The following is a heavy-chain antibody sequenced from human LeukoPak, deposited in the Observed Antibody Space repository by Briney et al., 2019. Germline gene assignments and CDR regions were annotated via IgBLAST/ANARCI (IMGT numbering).Heavy chain of an antibody. D-gene: IGHD3-22*01. CDR3: AKESSSGYYLWTY. J-gene: IGHJ4*02. Sequence: GSLRLSCAASGFTFSTYAMSWVRQAPGQGLEWVSAISGSGGSTYYADSVKGRFTISRDNSKNTLYLQMNSLRAEDTAVYYCAKESSSGYYLWTYWGQGTLVTVSS. V-gene: IGHV3-23*01. CDR1: GFTFSTYA. CDR2: ISGSGGST.